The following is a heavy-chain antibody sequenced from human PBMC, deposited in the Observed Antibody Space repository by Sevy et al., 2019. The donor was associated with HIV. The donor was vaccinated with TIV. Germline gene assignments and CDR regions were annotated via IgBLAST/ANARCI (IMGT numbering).Heavy chain of an antibody. CDR3: ARENTMIEEPGWFDP. V-gene: IGHV3-11*01. CDR1: GFTFSDYY. CDR2: ISRSGSTI. Sequence: GGSLRLSCAASGFTFSDYYMSWIRQAPGKGLEWVSYISRSGSTINYADSVKGRFTISRDNAKNSLYLQINSLRAEDSAVYYCARENTMIEEPGWFDPWGQGTLVAVSS. D-gene: IGHD3-22*01. J-gene: IGHJ5*02.